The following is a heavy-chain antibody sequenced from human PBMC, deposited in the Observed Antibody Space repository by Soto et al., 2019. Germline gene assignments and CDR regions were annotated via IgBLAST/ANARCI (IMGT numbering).Heavy chain of an antibody. CDR1: GGSISSGDYY. CDR2: IYYSGST. Sequence: SETLSLTGTVSGGSISSGDYYWSWIRHPPGKGLEWLGYIYYSGSTNYNPSLKSRVTMSVDKPKNQFSLNLTSVTAADTAVYYCARVISSRDEYFDYWGQGTVVTVSS. V-gene: IGHV4-30-4*01. J-gene: IGHJ4*02. D-gene: IGHD2-2*01. CDR3: ARVISSRDEYFDY.